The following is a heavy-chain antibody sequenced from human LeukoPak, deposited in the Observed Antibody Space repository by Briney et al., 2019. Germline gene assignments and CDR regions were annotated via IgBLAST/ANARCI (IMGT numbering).Heavy chain of an antibody. Sequence: SVKVSCKASGGTFSSYAISWVRQAPGQGLEWMGGIIPIFGTANYAQKFQGRVTITADESTSTAYMELSSLRSEDTAVYYCTRVGAHDYSNYWGQGTLVTVSS. CDR1: GGTFSSYA. CDR2: IIPIFGTA. D-gene: IGHD4-11*01. CDR3: TRVGAHDYSNY. J-gene: IGHJ4*02. V-gene: IGHV1-69*01.